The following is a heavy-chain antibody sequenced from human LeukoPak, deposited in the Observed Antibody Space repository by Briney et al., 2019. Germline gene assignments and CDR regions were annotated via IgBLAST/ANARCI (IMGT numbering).Heavy chain of an antibody. CDR3: ARDGHYDILTGYFQD. CDR2: IKQDGSEK. V-gene: IGHV3-7*03. Sequence: PGGSLRLSCAASGFTFSSYWMSWVRQAPGKGLEWVANIKQDGSEKYYVDSVKGRFIISRDNAKNSLYLQMNSLRAEDTAVYYCARDGHYDILTGYFQDWGQGTLVTVSS. CDR1: GFTFSSYW. D-gene: IGHD3-9*01. J-gene: IGHJ1*01.